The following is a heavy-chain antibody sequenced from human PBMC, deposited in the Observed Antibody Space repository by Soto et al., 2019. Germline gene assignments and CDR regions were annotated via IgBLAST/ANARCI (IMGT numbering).Heavy chain of an antibody. CDR2: INPSGGST. D-gene: IGHD2-21*02. V-gene: IGHV1-46*01. CDR3: AREGLGGDSYDAFDI. CDR1: GYTFTSYY. Sequence: GASVKVSCKASGYTFTSYYMHWVRRAPGQGLEWMGIINPSGGSTSYAQKFQGRVTMTRDTSTSTVYMELSSLRSEDTAVYYCAREGLGGDSYDAFDIWGQGTMVTVSS. J-gene: IGHJ3*02.